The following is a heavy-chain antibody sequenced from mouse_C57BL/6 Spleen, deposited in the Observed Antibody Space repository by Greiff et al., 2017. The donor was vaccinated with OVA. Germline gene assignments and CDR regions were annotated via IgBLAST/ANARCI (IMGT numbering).Heavy chain of an antibody. CDR1: GFTFSDYG. J-gene: IGHJ1*03. CDR2: ISSGSSTI. Sequence: EVKVVESGGGLVKPGGSLKLSCAASGFTFSDYGMHWVRQAPEKGLEWVAYISSGSSTIYYADTVKGRFTISRDNAKNTLFLQMTSLRSEDTAMYYCARGTGLYFDVWGTGTTVTVSS. V-gene: IGHV5-17*01. D-gene: IGHD4-1*01. CDR3: ARGTGLYFDV.